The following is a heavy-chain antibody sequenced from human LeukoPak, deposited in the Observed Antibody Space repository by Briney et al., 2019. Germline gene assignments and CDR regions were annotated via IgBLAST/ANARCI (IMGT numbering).Heavy chain of an antibody. J-gene: IGHJ3*02. Sequence: ASVKVSCKASGYTFTGYYMHWVRQAPGQGLEWMGWINPNSGGTNYAQKFQGRVTMTRDTSISTAYMELSRLRSDDTAVYYCARGLVVPADPLHDAFDIWGQGTMVTVSS. CDR2: INPNSGGT. CDR1: GYTFTGYY. V-gene: IGHV1-2*02. D-gene: IGHD2-2*01. CDR3: ARGLVVPADPLHDAFDI.